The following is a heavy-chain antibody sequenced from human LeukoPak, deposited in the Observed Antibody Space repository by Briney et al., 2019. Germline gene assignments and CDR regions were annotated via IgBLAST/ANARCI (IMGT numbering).Heavy chain of an antibody. Sequence: GGSLRLSCAASGFTFSSYSMNWVRQAPGKGLEWFSSISSSSSYIYYADSVKGRFTISRDNAKNSLYLQMNSLRAEDTAVYYCARERGNDFWSGYGYYYYYYMDVWGKGTTVTVSS. D-gene: IGHD3-3*01. J-gene: IGHJ6*03. CDR1: GFTFSSYS. V-gene: IGHV3-21*01. CDR3: ARERGNDFWSGYGYYYYYYMDV. CDR2: ISSSSSYI.